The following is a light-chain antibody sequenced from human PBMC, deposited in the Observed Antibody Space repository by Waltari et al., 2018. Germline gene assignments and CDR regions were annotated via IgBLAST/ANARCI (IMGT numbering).Light chain of an antibody. CDR3: QQYNNWPPIT. CDR2: GAS. J-gene: IGKJ5*01. V-gene: IGKV3-15*01. CDR1: QSVSSN. Sequence: EIVMTQSPATLSVSPGERATLSCRASQSVSSNLAWYQQKPGHAPRLLIYGASTRATGIPARFIGSWSGTEFTLTISILQSEDFAVYYCQQYNNWPPITFGQGTRLEIK.